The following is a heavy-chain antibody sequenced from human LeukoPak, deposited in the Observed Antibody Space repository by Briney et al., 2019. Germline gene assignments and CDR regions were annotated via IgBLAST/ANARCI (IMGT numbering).Heavy chain of an antibody. J-gene: IGHJ4*02. CDR3: VRANYYYDSSGYKYYFDY. CDR2: IYYSGST. CDR1: GGSISSSNW. V-gene: IGHV4-4*02. D-gene: IGHD3-22*01. Sequence: SETLSLTCAVSGGSISSSNWWSWVRQPPGKELEWIGHIYYSGSTNYNPSLKSRVTMSVDTSKNQFSLKLSSVTAADTAVYYCVRANYYYDSSGYKYYFDYWGQGTLVTVSS.